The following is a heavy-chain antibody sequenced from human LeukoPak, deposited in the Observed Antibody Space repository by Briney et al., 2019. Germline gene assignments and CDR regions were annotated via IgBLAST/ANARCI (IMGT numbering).Heavy chain of an antibody. V-gene: IGHV3-15*01. J-gene: IGHJ5*02. CDR1: GFTFSNAW. CDR2: IKSKTDGGTT. Sequence: GALRLSCAASGFTFSNAWMSWVRQAPGKGLEWVGRIKSKTDGGTTDYAAPVKGRFTISRDDSKNTLYLQMNSLKTEDTAVYYCTTGFGDYEFDPWGQGTLVTVSS. D-gene: IGHD4-17*01. CDR3: TTGFGDYEFDP.